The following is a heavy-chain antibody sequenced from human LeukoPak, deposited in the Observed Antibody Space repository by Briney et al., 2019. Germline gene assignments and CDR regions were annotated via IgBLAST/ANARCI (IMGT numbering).Heavy chain of an antibody. J-gene: IGHJ4*02. D-gene: IGHD6-19*01. CDR2: ISHRGRT. CDR1: GGSLSGCY. V-gene: IGHV4-34*01. CDR3: ARVRSSGWGKGFDY. Sequence: RPSETLSLTCAVYGGSLSGCYWSWIRQSPGKGLEWIGEISHRGRTYYNLSLKSRVTISIDTSKNQFSLKVNSVTAADTAVDYCARVRSSGWGKGFDYWGQGTLVTVSS.